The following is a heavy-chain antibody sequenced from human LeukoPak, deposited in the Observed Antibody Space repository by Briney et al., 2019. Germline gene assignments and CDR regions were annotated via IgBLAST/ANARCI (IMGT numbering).Heavy chain of an antibody. CDR1: GFTFSSYA. CDR3: AREESVINWFDP. V-gene: IGHV3-30-3*01. CDR2: ISYDGSNK. J-gene: IGHJ5*02. D-gene: IGHD2/OR15-2a*01. Sequence: GGSLRLSCAASGFTFSSYAMHWVRQAPGKGLEWVAVISYDGSNKCYADSVKGRFTISRDNSKNTLYLQMNSLRAEDTAVYYCAREESVINWFDPWGQGTLVTVSS.